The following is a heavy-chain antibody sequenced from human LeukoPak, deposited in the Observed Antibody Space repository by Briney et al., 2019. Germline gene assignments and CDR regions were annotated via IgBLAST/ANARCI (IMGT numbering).Heavy chain of an antibody. CDR1: GYSISSGYY. V-gene: IGHV4-38-2*02. CDR3: ARDPRGGGNAGTDDY. D-gene: IGHD4-23*01. Sequence: SETPSLTCAVSGYSISSGYYWGWIRQPPGKGLEWIGSIYHSGSTYYNPSLKSRVTISVDTSKNQFSLKLSSVTAADTAVYYCARDPRGGGNAGTDDYWGQGTLVTVSS. CDR2: IYHSGST. J-gene: IGHJ4*02.